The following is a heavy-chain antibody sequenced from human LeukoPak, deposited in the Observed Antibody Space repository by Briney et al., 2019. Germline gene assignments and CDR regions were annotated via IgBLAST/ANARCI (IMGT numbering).Heavy chain of an antibody. J-gene: IGHJ4*02. V-gene: IGHV3-23*01. CDR1: GFTFSSYA. CDR3: AKDRIAFGGVIVIPDY. CDR2: ISGSGGST. D-gene: IGHD3-16*02. Sequence: GGSLRLSCAASGFTFSSYAMSWVRQAPGKGLEWVSAISGSGGSTYYADSVKGRFTISRDNSKNTLYLQMNSLRAEDTAVYYCAKDRIAFGGVIVIPDYWGQGTLVTVSS.